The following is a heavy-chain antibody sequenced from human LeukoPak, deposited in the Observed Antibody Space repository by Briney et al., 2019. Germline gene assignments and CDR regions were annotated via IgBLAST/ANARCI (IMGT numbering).Heavy chain of an antibody. CDR1: GGTFSSYA. CDR3: ARVEETVGPESSSSYKPVDY. Sequence: GASVKVSCKASGGTFSSYAISWVRQAPGQGLEWMGGIIPIFGTANYAQKFQGRVTITADESTSTAYMELSSLRAEDTAVYYCARVEETVGPESSSSYKPVDYWGQGTLVTVSS. CDR2: IIPIFGTA. V-gene: IGHV1-69*13. D-gene: IGHD6-13*01. J-gene: IGHJ4*02.